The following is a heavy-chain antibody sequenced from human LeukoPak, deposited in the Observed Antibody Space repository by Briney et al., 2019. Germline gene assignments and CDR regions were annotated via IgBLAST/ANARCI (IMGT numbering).Heavy chain of an antibody. Sequence: ASVNVSCKASGYTFTGYYIHWVGQAPGQGPEWMGWINPNSGGTNYAQKFQGRVTMTRDTSISTAYMELSRLRSDDTAVYYCARGLQTFYYYGMDVWGQGTTVTVSS. CDR2: INPNSGGT. CDR3: ARGLQTFYYYGMDV. CDR1: GYTFTGYY. J-gene: IGHJ6*02. V-gene: IGHV1-2*02. D-gene: IGHD4-11*01.